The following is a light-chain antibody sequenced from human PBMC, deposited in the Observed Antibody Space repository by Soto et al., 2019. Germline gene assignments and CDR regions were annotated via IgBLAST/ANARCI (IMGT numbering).Light chain of an antibody. CDR2: GSS. J-gene: IGKJ2*01. CDR3: QQYGSSPPYT. V-gene: IGKV3-20*01. Sequence: EVVLTQSPGTLSLSPGERATLSCRASQSVRNNYLAWYQQKPGQSPKLLIFGSSDRATGIPDRFSGSGSGTYFTLTISRLEPEDFAVYYCQQYGSSPPYTFGQGTKLAIK. CDR1: QSVRNNY.